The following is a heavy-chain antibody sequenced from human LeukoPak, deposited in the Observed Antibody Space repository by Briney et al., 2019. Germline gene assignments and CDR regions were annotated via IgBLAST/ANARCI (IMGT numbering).Heavy chain of an antibody. CDR2: INPSGGST. Sequence: ASVKVSCTASGYTFTSYYMHWVRQAPGQGLEWMGIINPSGGSTSYAQKFQGRVTMTRDMSTSTVYMELSSLRSEDTAVYYCARDGVATIPYYYYYYYMDVWGKGTTVTVSS. V-gene: IGHV1-46*01. J-gene: IGHJ6*03. CDR1: GYTFTSYY. CDR3: ARDGVATIPYYYYYYYMDV. D-gene: IGHD5-12*01.